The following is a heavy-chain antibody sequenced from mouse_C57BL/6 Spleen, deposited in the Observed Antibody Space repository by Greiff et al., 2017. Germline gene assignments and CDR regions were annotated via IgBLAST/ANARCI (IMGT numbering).Heavy chain of an antibody. CDR3: TKPHYYGSSSHWYFDV. CDR1: GFNIQDYY. J-gene: IGHJ1*03. D-gene: IGHD1-1*01. CDR2: IDPEDGDT. Sequence: EVQLQESGAELVRPGASVKLSCTASGFNIQDYYMHWVKQRPEQGLEWIGRIDPEDGDTEYAPKFQGKATMTADTSSNTAYLQLSSLTSEDTAVYYCTKPHYYGSSSHWYFDVWGTGTTVTVSS. V-gene: IGHV14-1*01.